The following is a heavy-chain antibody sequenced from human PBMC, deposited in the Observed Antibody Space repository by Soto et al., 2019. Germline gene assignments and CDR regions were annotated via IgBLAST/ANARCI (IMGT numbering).Heavy chain of an antibody. D-gene: IGHD6-13*01. J-gene: IGHJ6*02. Sequence: PVGSLRLSCAASGLTFDDYAMHWVRQAPGKGLEWVSLISWDGGSTYYADSVKGRFTISRDNSKNSLYLQMNSLRAEDTALYYCAKDVSSSPPYGMDVWGQGTTVTVSS. CDR2: ISWDGGST. V-gene: IGHV3-43D*04. CDR1: GLTFDDYA. CDR3: AKDVSSSPPYGMDV.